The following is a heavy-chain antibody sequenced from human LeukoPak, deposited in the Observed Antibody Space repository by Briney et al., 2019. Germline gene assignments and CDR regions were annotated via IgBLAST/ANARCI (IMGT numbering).Heavy chain of an antibody. Sequence: SETLSLTCTVSGGSTTNYYWSWIRQPPGKGLEWIGNIYYSGSTNYNPSLQSRVTISVDTSKNQFSLNLRYVTAADTAVYYCARVEYYESSGSIDYWGQGTLVTVSS. CDR1: GGSTTNYY. J-gene: IGHJ4*02. V-gene: IGHV4-59*12. CDR2: IYYSGST. CDR3: ARVEYYESSGSIDY. D-gene: IGHD3-22*01.